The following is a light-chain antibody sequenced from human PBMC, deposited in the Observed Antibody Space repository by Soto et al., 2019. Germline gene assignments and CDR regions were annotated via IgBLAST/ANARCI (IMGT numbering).Light chain of an antibody. V-gene: IGKV1-5*03. J-gene: IGKJ1*01. CDR1: QSISTW. CDR2: RAS. CDR3: QQYDDYPWT. Sequence: DIQMTQSPSSLSASLGDRVTITCRASQSISTWLAWFQQKPGKAPKLLIYRASSLESGAPSRFSGTGSGTEFTLTISSLQPDDFATYYCQQYDDYPWTFGQGTKWIS.